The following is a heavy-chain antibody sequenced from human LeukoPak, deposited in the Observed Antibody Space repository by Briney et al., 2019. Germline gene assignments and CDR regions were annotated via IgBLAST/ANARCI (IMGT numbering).Heavy chain of an antibody. CDR1: GGSISSGSYY. CDR3: ARGLMVRGVIWSSWFDP. V-gene: IGHV4-61*02. J-gene: IGHJ5*02. Sequence: SETLSLTCTVSGGSISSGSYYWSWLRQPGGKGLEWIGRIYTSGSTNYHPSLKSRVTISVDTSKNQFSLKLSSVTAADTAVYYCARGLMVRGVIWSSWFDPWGQGTLVTVSS. CDR2: IYTSGST. D-gene: IGHD3-10*01.